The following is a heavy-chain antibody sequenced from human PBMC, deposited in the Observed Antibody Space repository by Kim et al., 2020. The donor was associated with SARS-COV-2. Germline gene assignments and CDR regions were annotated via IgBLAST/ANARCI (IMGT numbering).Heavy chain of an antibody. V-gene: IGHV4-39*07. D-gene: IGHD3-9*01. Sequence: SETLSLTCTVSGGSISSSSYYWGWIRQPPGKGLEWIGSIYYSGSTYYNPSLKSRVTISVDTSKNQFSLKLSSVTAADTAVYYCARDSYDILTGHAFDIWGQGTMVTVSS. J-gene: IGHJ3*02. CDR3: ARDSYDILTGHAFDI. CDR2: IYYSGST. CDR1: GGSISSSSYY.